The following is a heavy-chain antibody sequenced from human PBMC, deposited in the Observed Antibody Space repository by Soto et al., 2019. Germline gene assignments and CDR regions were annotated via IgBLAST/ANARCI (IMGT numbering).Heavy chain of an antibody. Sequence: PVGSLRLSCAASGFTFSSYGMHWVRQAPGKGLEWVAVISYDGSNKYYADSVKGRFTISRDNSKNTLYLQMNSLRAEDTAVYYCAKSGSDSSGWFDYWGQGTLVTVSS. V-gene: IGHV3-30*18. CDR3: AKSGSDSSGWFDY. CDR1: GFTFSSYG. CDR2: ISYDGSNK. J-gene: IGHJ4*02. D-gene: IGHD6-19*01.